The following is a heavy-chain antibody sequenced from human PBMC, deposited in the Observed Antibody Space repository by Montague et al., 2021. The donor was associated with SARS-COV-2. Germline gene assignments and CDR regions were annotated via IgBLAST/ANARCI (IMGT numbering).Heavy chain of an antibody. CDR2: ISYDGSNK. V-gene: IGHV3-30*18. CDR3: AKDVGLRNFFDY. D-gene: IGHD1-26*01. Sequence: SLRLSCAASGFTFSSYDMHWVRQAPGKGLEWVAVISYDGSNKYYADSVKGRFTISRDNSKNTLYLQMNSLRAEDTAVYCCAKDVGLRNFFDYWGQGTLVTVSS. J-gene: IGHJ4*02. CDR1: GFTFSSYD.